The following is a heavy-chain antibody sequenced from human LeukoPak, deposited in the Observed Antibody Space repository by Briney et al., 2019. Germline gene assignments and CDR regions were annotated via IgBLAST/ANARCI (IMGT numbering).Heavy chain of an antibody. J-gene: IGHJ4*02. V-gene: IGHV4-34*01. CDR2: INHSGST. Sequence: PSETLSLTCAVYGGSFSGYYWSWIRQPPGKGLEWLGEINHSGSTNYNPSLKSRVTISVDTSKNQFSLKLSSVTAADTAVYYCARRGSGWPWGYWGQGTLVTVSS. D-gene: IGHD6-19*01. CDR3: ARRGSGWPWGY. CDR1: GGSFSGYY.